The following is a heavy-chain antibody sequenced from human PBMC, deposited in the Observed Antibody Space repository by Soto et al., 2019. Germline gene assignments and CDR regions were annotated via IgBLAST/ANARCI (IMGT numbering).Heavy chain of an antibody. D-gene: IGHD3-3*01. V-gene: IGHV1-69*13. CDR2: FIPVYRTL. CDR1: GGSFGKSA. CDR3: ALGVLWVGYCHLAS. J-gene: IGHJ1*01. Sequence: SVKVSWKPSGGSFGKSAINWVRPTPGQGLEWLGGFIPVYRTLNYAQKFQGRVTITADESTGTAYMTLSSLASDDTAVYYCALGVLWVGYCHLASWGPGTPDTV.